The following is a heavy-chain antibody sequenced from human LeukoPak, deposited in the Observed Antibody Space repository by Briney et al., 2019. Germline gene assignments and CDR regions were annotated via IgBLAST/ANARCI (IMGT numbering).Heavy chain of an antibody. D-gene: IGHD3-3*01. CDR3: ATSPTIFGVVTPFDY. J-gene: IGHJ4*02. CDR1: GFTFSSYA. V-gene: IGHV3-23*01. CDR2: ISGSGGST. Sequence: GGPLRLSCAASGFTFSSYAMSWVRQAPGKGLEWVSAISGSGGSTYYADSVKGRITISRDNSKNTLYLQMNSLRAEDTAVYYCATSPTIFGVVTPFDYWGQGTLVTVSS.